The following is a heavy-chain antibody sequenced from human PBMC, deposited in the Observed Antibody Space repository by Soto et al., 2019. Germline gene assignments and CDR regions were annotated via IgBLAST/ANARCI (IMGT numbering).Heavy chain of an antibody. D-gene: IGHD3-22*01. CDR2: ISRYGDIT. Sequence: EVQLLESGGDLIQPGGSLRLSCAASGFTFNIYAMTCVRQAPGKGLEWVSAISRYGDITYYADSVEGRFSISRGNSKNTLYLQMNSLRAGDTAVYYCAIDRYLDHDSRGYLFDNWGQGTLVTVPS. CDR3: AIDRYLDHDSRGYLFDN. CDR1: GFTFNIYA. J-gene: IGHJ4*02. V-gene: IGHV3-23*01.